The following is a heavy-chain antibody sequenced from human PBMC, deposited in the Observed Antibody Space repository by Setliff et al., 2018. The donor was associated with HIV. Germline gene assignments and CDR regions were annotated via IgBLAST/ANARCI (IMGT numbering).Heavy chain of an antibody. CDR2: ISAYNGNT. Sequence: ASVKVSCKASGSTFTSYGISWVRQAPGQGLEWMGWISAYNGNTNYAQKLQGRVTMTTDTSTSTAYMELRSLRSDDTAVYYCARDSCSTSCYPDTNWFDPWGQGTLVTVSS. D-gene: IGHD2-2*01. J-gene: IGHJ5*02. V-gene: IGHV1-18*01. CDR1: GSTFTSYG. CDR3: ARDSCSTSCYPDTNWFDP.